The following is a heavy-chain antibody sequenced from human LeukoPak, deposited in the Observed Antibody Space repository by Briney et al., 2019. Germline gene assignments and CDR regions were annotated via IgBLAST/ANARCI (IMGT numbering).Heavy chain of an antibody. V-gene: IGHV5-10-1*01. CDR1: GYSFTSNW. J-gene: IGHJ5*02. D-gene: IGHD1-1*01. Sequence: GESLQISCMGSGYSFTSNWISWGRQMPREGLEWMGRIDPSDSYTNYSPSFQGHVTISADKSISTAYLQWSSLTASDTAMYYCARQPEGTWFDPWGQGTLVTVSS. CDR3: ARQPEGTWFDP. CDR2: IDPSDSYT.